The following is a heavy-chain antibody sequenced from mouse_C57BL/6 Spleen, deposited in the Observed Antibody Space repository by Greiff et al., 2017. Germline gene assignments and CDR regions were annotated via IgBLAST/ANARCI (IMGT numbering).Heavy chain of an antibody. J-gene: IGHJ4*01. CDR1: GFTFSDYG. V-gene: IGHV5-17*01. D-gene: IGHD1-1*01. Sequence: DVMLVESGGGLVKPGGSLKLSCAASGFTFSDYGMHWVRQAPEKGLEWVAYISSGSSTIYYADTVKGRFTISRDNAKNTLFLQMTSLRSEDTAMYYCARRYYGSHYYAMDYWGQGTSVTVSS. CDR3: ARRYYGSHYYAMDY. CDR2: ISSGSSTI.